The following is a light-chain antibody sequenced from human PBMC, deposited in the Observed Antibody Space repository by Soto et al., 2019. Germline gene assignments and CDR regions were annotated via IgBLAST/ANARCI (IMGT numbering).Light chain of an antibody. J-gene: IGKJ4*01. V-gene: IGKV3-11*01. CDR2: DAS. CDR1: QSVSSS. Sequence: EIVLIQSPATLSLSPGETATLSCRASQSVSSSLAWYQQKPGQTPRLLIYDASNRATGIPARFSGSGSGTDFTLTVSSLELEDFAVYYCQQRSSWPLTFGGGTKVEIK. CDR3: QQRSSWPLT.